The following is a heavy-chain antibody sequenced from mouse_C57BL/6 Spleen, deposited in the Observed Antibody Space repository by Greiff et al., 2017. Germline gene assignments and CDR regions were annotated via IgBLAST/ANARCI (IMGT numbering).Heavy chain of an antibody. CDR1: GYTFTSYW. CDR2: IDPSDSYT. CDR3: ARSLRTVAGDYWYFDV. D-gene: IGHD1-1*01. J-gene: IGHJ1*03. Sequence: VQLQQPGAELVKPGASVKLSCKASGYTFTSYWMQWVKQRPGQGLEWIGEIDPSDSYTNYNQKFKGKATLTVDTSSSTAYMQLSSLTSEDSAVYYCARSLRTVAGDYWYFDVWGTGTTVTVSS. V-gene: IGHV1-50*01.